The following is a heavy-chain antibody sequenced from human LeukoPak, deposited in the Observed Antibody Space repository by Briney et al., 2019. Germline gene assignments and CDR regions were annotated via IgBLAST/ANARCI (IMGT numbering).Heavy chain of an antibody. J-gene: IGHJ4*02. CDR1: GDSVSTNSVA. V-gene: IGHV6-1*01. D-gene: IGHD5-24*01. CDR2: TSYRSKWYN. CDR3: AREAEITRFDY. Sequence: SQTLSLTCAISGDSVSTNSVAWNWIRQSPSRGLEWLGKTSYRSKWYNDYAVSVKSRITITPDTSKNQFSLQLNSVTPEDTAVYYCAREAEITRFDYWGQGTLVTVSS.